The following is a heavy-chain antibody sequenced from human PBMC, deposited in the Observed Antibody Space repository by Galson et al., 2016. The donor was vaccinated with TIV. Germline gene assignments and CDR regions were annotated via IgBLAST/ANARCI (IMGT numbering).Heavy chain of an antibody. J-gene: IGHJ4*02. Sequence: SVKVSCKASGYTFTSFDVSWIRQAPGQGLEWMGWISPSNGNTGYAQKFRGRITITRHPSTTTVYMELSGLTSEDTAVYYCARGHYSDSSGYSFDFWGQGTLVTVSS. CDR2: ISPSNGNT. CDR1: GYTFTSFD. V-gene: IGHV1-8*01. CDR3: ARGHYSDSSGYSFDF. D-gene: IGHD3-22*01.